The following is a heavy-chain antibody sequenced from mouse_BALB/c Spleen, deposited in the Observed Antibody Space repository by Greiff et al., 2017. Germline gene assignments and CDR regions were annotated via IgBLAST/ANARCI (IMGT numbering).Heavy chain of an antibody. Sequence: QVQLKQSGAELVRPGASVTLSCKASGYTFTDYEMHWVKQTPVHGLEWIGAIDPEAGGTAYNQKFKGKATLTADKSSSTAYMELRSLTSKDSAVYYCTRSGDDYDRGRFAYWGQGTLVTVSA. CDR3: TRSGDDYDRGRFAY. J-gene: IGHJ3*01. D-gene: IGHD2-4*01. CDR2: IDPEAGGT. CDR1: GYTFTDYE. V-gene: IGHV1-15*01.